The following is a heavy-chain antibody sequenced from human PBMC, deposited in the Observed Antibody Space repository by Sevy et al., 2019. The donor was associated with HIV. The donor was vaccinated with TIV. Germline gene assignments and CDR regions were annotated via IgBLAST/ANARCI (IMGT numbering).Heavy chain of an antibody. V-gene: IGHV3-23*01. CDR2: ISGSGGST. Sequence: GGSLRLSCAASGFTFRTYAMNRVRQAPGKGLEWVSGISGSGGSTYYADSVKGRFTISRDNSKNTLYLQMNSLRAEDTAVYYCAKDYYDSSGYYPMDAFDIWGQGTMVTVSS. CDR1: GFTFRTYA. J-gene: IGHJ3*02. CDR3: AKDYYDSSGYYPMDAFDI. D-gene: IGHD3-22*01.